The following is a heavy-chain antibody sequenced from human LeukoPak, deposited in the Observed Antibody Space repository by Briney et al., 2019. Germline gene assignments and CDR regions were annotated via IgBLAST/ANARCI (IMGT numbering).Heavy chain of an antibody. Sequence: SETLSLTCAVSGGSISSSNWWSWVRQPPGKGLEWIGEIYQSGSTNYNPSLKSRVTISVDTSKNQFSLKLSSVTAADTAVYYCARSPSSSWSGAYYYGMDVWGQGTTVTVSS. J-gene: IGHJ6*02. CDR3: ARSPSSSWSGAYYYGMDV. V-gene: IGHV4-4*02. CDR1: GGSISSSNW. CDR2: IYQSGST. D-gene: IGHD6-13*01.